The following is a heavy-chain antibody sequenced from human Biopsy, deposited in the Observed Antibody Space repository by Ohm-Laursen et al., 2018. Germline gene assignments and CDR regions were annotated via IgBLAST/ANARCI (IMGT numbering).Heavy chain of an antibody. D-gene: IGHD2-8*01. CDR2: INCKTGAT. CDR3: ARDPLNGHKHFDY. V-gene: IGHV1-2*02. J-gene: IGHJ4*02. CDR1: SYTFTDYN. Sequence: SVKVSCNASSYTFTDYNIHWMRQAPGQGLEWLGYINCKTGATNYAQKFQGTVTMTRDTSISTAYLALGSPRSADTAIYYCARDPLNGHKHFDYWGQGSLVTVSS.